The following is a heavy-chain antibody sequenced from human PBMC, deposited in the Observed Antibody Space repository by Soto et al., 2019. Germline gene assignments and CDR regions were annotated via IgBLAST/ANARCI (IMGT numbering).Heavy chain of an antibody. CDR2: IYPGDSDT. CDR1: GYSFTNYW. CDR3: GRSNVPYYSYGMDL. D-gene: IGHD2-8*01. J-gene: IGHJ6*02. V-gene: IGHV5-51*01. Sequence: GESLKISCKSSGYSFTNYWIGWVRQMPGKGLEWMGIIYPGDSDTRYSPSFQGHVTISADKSISTAYLQWSSLKASDTAMYYCGRSNVPYYSYGMDLWGQGTTVTVSS.